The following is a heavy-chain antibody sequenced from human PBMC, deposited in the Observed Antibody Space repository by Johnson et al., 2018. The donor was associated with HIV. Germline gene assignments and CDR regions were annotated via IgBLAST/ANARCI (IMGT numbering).Heavy chain of an antibody. CDR2: LYSSGNT. D-gene: IGHD3-3*01. Sequence: VQLVESGGGLVQPGGSLGLACVGSGFNVSNNYMSWVRQPPGQGLEWVSTLYSSGNTYYADSVKGRFTISRDSSRNTLYLQIDTLKVEDTAVYYCTTAIFGVIVHAFDIWGQGTMVTVSS. CDR3: TTAIFGVIVHAFDI. J-gene: IGHJ3*02. CDR1: GFNVSNNY. V-gene: IGHV3-53*03.